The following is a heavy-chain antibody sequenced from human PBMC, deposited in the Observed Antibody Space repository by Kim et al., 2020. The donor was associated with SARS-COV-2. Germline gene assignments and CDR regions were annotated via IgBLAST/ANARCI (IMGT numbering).Heavy chain of an antibody. V-gene: IGHV3-21*01. Sequence: GGSLRLSCAASGFTFSSYSMNWVRQAPGKGLEWVSSISSSSSYIYYADSVKGRFTISRDNAKNSLYLQMNSLRAEDTAVYYCARDLAYCSSTSCPNWFDPWGQGTLVTVSS. D-gene: IGHD2-2*01. CDR2: ISSSSSYI. CDR3: ARDLAYCSSTSCPNWFDP. J-gene: IGHJ5*02. CDR1: GFTFSSYS.